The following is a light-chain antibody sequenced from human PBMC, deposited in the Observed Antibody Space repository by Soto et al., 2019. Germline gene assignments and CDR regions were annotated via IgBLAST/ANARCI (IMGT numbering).Light chain of an antibody. J-gene: IGLJ1*01. CDR3: CSYAGSGTFV. CDR2: EVT. CDR1: SSDVGSYDL. V-gene: IGLV2-23*02. Sequence: QSVLTQPASVSGSPGQSITISCTGTSSDVGSYDLVSWYQQPPGKAPKLMIYEVTKRPSGISTRFSGSKSGNAASLTISGLQAEDEADYYCCSYAGSGTFVFGTGTKLTVL.